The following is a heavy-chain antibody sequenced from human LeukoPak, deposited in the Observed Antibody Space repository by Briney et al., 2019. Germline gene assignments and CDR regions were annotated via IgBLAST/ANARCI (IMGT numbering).Heavy chain of an antibody. Sequence: APVKVSCKASGYTFTGYYMHWVRQAPGQGLEWMGWINPNSGGTNYAQKFQGRVTMTRDTSISTAYMELSRLRSDDTAVYYCARSNMIVVAPFDYWGQGTLVTVSS. D-gene: IGHD3-22*01. CDR3: ARSNMIVVAPFDY. CDR2: INPNSGGT. V-gene: IGHV1-2*02. CDR1: GYTFTGYY. J-gene: IGHJ4*02.